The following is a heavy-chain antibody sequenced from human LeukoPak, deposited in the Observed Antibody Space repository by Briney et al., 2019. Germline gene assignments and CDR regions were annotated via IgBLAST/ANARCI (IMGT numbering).Heavy chain of an antibody. J-gene: IGHJ4*02. D-gene: IGHD6-13*01. V-gene: IGHV1-2*02. CDR1: GYTFTGYY. Sequence: ASVKVSCKASGYTFTGYYMHWVGQAPGQGLEWMGWIDPNSGGTNYAQKFQGRVTMTRDTSISTAYMELSRLRSDDTAVYYCATKQQLASLLDYWGQGTLVTVSS. CDR2: IDPNSGGT. CDR3: ATKQQLASLLDY.